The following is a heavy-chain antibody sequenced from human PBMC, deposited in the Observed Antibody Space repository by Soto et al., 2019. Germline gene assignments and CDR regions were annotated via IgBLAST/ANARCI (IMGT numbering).Heavy chain of an antibody. V-gene: IGHV3-53*04. CDR1: GIPVSSNY. CDR2: LHSGGDT. Sequence: EVQLVESGGGLVQPGGSLRLSCVASGIPVSSNYMTWVRQAPGKRLEWVSVLHSGGDTYYANSVKGRFTISRHDSTNTLFLQMNSLTAEDTAVYYCARDGPYYYASRMDVWGQGTTVTVSS. J-gene: IGHJ6*02. CDR3: ARDGPYYYASRMDV. D-gene: IGHD3-10*01.